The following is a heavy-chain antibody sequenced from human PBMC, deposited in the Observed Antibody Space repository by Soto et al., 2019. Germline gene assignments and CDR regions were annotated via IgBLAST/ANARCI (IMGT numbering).Heavy chain of an antibody. D-gene: IGHD3-9*01. J-gene: IGHJ4*02. CDR3: TPSILTVFFGWSIFDY. V-gene: IGHV3-15*07. CDR2: IKSKTDGGTT. CDR1: GFTFSNDS. Sequence: GGSLRLSCAASGFTFSNDSMNWVRQAPGKGLEWVARIKSKTDGGTTDYAAPGKGRITIARDDSKNTLFLQINSLKTEDTAVFYRTPSILTVFFGWSIFDYWGQGILVTVSS.